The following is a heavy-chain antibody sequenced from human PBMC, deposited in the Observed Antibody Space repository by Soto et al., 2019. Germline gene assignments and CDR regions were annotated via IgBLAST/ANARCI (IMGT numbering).Heavy chain of an antibody. V-gene: IGHV3-23*01. CDR1: GFTFSSYG. D-gene: IGHD6-13*01. CDR3: AKEYSSSPLGYYGMDV. J-gene: IGHJ6*02. CDR2: ISGSGGST. Sequence: GGSLRLSCAASGFTFSSYGMSWVRQAPGKGLEWVSAISGSGGSTNYADSVEGRFTISRDKSKNTLYLQMNSLRAEDTAVYYCAKEYSSSPLGYYGMDVWGQGTTVTVSS.